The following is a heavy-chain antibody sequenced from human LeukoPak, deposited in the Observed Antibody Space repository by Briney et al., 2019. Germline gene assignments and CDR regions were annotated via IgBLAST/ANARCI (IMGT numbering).Heavy chain of an antibody. CDR1: GFTFNKYW. V-gene: IGHV3-7*01. CDR2: INQDGSQK. Sequence: EGSLRLSCVDFGFTFNKYWMSWVRQAPGKGLEWLVNINQDGSQKYYVDSVKGRFTISRDNAKNSVYLQMNSLRGEDTAVYYCARGLATAAAYWGQGTLVTVSS. D-gene: IGHD6-13*01. J-gene: IGHJ4*02. CDR3: ARGLATAAAY.